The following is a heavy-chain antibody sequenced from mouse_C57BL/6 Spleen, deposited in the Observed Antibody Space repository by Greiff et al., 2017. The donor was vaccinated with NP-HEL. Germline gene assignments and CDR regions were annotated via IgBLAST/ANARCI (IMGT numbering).Heavy chain of an antibody. D-gene: IGHD2-4*01. J-gene: IGHJ3*01. Sequence: VQLQQPGAELVRPGSSVKLSCKASGYTFTSYWMDWVKQRPGQGLEWIGNIYPSDSETHYNQKFKDKATLTVDKSSSTAYMQLSSLTSEDSAVYDCAIRGIYYDYDGFAYWGQGTLVTVSA. CDR2: IYPSDSET. CDR3: AIRGIYYDYDGFAY. V-gene: IGHV1-61*01. CDR1: GYTFTSYW.